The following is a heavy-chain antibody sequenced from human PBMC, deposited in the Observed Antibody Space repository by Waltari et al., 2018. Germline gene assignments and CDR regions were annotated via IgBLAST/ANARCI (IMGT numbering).Heavy chain of an antibody. V-gene: IGHV1-69*05. CDR2: IIPIFGTA. Sequence: QVQLVQSGAEVKKPGSSVKVSCKASGGTFSSYAISWVRQAPGQGLEWMGGIIPIFGTANYAQKFQGRVTSTTDESTSTTYMELSSLRSEDTAVYCCARGLLGSGSTDCWGQGTLVTVSS. CDR1: GGTFSSYA. D-gene: IGHD3-22*01. J-gene: IGHJ4*02. CDR3: ARGLLGSGSTDC.